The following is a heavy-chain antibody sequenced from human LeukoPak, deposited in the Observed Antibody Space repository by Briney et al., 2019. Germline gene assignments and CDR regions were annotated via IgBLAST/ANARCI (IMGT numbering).Heavy chain of an antibody. J-gene: IGHJ4*02. CDR2: IWYDGSNK. CDR3: ARDGIVVSYFDY. V-gene: IGHV3-33*01. CDR1: GFTFSSYG. Sequence: GGSLRLSCAASGFTFSSYGMHWVRQAPGKGLEWVAVIWYDGSNKYYADSVKGRFTISRDNSKNTLYLQMNSLRAEDTAVYYCARDGIVVSYFDYWGQGTLVTVSS. D-gene: IGHD3-22*01.